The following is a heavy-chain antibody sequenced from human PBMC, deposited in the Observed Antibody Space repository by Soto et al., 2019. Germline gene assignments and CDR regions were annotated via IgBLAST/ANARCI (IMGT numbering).Heavy chain of an antibody. CDR1: GGTFSSYA. J-gene: IGHJ3*02. V-gene: IGHV1-69*01. Sequence: QVQLVQSGAEVKKPGSSVKVSCKASGGTFSSYAISWVRQAPGQGLEWMGGIIPIFGTANYAQKFQGRVTITADESTSKAYMELSSLRSEDTAVYYCAREQRASYGRMEAFDIWGQGTMVTVSS. CDR3: AREQRASYGRMEAFDI. D-gene: IGHD1-26*01. CDR2: IIPIFGTA.